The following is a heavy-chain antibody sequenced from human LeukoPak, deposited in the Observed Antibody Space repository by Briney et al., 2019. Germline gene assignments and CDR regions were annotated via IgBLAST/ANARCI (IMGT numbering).Heavy chain of an antibody. CDR1: GFTFDDYA. J-gene: IGHJ4*02. D-gene: IGHD6-19*01. Sequence: GGSLRLSCAASGFTFDDYAMHWVRQAPGKGLEWVSGISWNSGSIGYADSVKGRFTISRDNAKNPLYLQMNSLRAEDTALYYCAKVLRGSGWRELFDYWGQGTLVTVSS. CDR3: AKVLRGSGWRELFDY. V-gene: IGHV3-9*01. CDR2: ISWNSGSI.